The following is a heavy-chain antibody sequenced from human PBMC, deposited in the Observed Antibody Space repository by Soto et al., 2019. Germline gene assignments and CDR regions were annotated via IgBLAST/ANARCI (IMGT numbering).Heavy chain of an antibody. CDR3: ARERITMVRGVMRYGMDV. Sequence: QVQLVQSGAEVKKPGSSVKVSCKASGGTFSSYAISWVRQAPGQGLEWMGGSIPIFGTANYAQKFQGRVTITADESTSTAYMELSSLRSEDTAVYYCARERITMVRGVMRYGMDVWGQGTTVTVSS. V-gene: IGHV1-69*01. CDR2: SIPIFGTA. D-gene: IGHD3-10*01. CDR1: GGTFSSYA. J-gene: IGHJ6*02.